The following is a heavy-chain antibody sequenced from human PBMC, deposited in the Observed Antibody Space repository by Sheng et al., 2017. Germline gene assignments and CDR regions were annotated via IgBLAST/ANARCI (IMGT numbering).Heavy chain of an antibody. CDR3: ARLRPLTMIVVPRGAFDY. CDR1: GGSFSGYY. D-gene: IGHD3-22*01. Sequence: QVQLQQWGAGLLKLSETLSLTCAVYGGSFSGYYWSWIRQPPGKGLEWIGEINHSGSTNYNPSLKSRVTISVDTSKNQFSLKLSSVTAADTAVYYCARLRPLTMIVVPRGAFDYLGPRDNGHRLF. J-gene: IGHJ3*02. V-gene: IGHV4-34*01. CDR2: INHSGST.